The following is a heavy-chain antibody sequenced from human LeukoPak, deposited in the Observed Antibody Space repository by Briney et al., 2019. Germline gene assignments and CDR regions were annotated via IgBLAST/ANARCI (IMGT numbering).Heavy chain of an antibody. CDR2: IIPILGIA. J-gene: IGHJ5*02. CDR1: GGTFSSYA. V-gene: IGHV1-69*04. Sequence: GASVKVSCKASGGTFSSYAISWVRQAPGQGPEWMGRIIPILGIANYAQKFQGRVTITADKSTSTAYMELSSLRSEDTAVYYCASYVVGRMPRDYYDSSGYYYKDNWFDPWGQGTLVTVSS. CDR3: ASYVVGRMPRDYYDSSGYYYKDNWFDP. D-gene: IGHD3-22*01.